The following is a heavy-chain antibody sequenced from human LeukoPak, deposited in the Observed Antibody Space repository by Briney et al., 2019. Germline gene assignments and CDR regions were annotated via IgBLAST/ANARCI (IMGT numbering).Heavy chain of an antibody. J-gene: IGHJ6*03. D-gene: IGHD3-16*01. CDR2: ISSTSSYM. V-gene: IGHV3-21*01. CDR1: GFTFSSNS. CDR3: ARAPLRGGYYYYYMDV. Sequence: GGSLRLSCAASGFTFSSNSMNWVRQAPGKGLEWVSSISSTSSYMYNAESLKGRFTISRDNARNSLYLQMNSLRAEDTAVYYCARAPLRGGYYYYYMDVWGKGTTVTVSS.